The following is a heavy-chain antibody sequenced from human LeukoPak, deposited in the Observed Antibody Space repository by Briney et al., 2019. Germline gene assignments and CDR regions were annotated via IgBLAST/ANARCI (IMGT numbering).Heavy chain of an antibody. CDR1: GDSIGNYY. V-gene: IGHV4-4*07. CDR3: ARGVWATFYYYYIDV. CDR2: MYISGST. Sequence: PSQTLSLTCTVSGDSIGNYYWSWIRQPAGKGLEWIGRMYISGSTDYNPSLKSRVTMSIDTPKNQFSLKLSSVTAADTAIYYCARGVWATFYYYYIDVWGKGTTVTVSS. D-gene: IGHD5-12*01. J-gene: IGHJ6*03.